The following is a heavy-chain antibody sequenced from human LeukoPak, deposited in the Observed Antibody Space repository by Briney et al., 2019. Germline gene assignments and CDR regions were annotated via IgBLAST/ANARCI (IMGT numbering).Heavy chain of an antibody. CDR3: ARRSMLLDYLYFDL. CDR1: GGSISPYY. CDR2: VYYSGNS. Sequence: SETLSLTCTVSGGSISPYYWIWIRQPPGKGLEYIGYVYYSGNSNYNPSLKSRLTISVDTSKNQFSLKLSSVTAADTAVYYCARRSMLLDYLYFDLWGRGTLVTVSS. V-gene: IGHV4-59*08. J-gene: IGHJ2*01. D-gene: IGHD3-10*02.